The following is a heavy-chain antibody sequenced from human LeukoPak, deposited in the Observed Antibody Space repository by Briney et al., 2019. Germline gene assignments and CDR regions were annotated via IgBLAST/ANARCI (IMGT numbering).Heavy chain of an antibody. Sequence: ASVKVSCKASGYTFTSYDINWVRQATGQGLEWMGWMNPNSGNTGYAQKFQGRVTMTRNTSISTAHMELSSLRSEDTAVYYCARVSSSWSGYYFDYWGQGTLVTVSS. CDR3: ARVSSSWSGYYFDY. CDR1: GYTFTSYD. J-gene: IGHJ4*02. D-gene: IGHD6-13*01. CDR2: MNPNSGNT. V-gene: IGHV1-8*01.